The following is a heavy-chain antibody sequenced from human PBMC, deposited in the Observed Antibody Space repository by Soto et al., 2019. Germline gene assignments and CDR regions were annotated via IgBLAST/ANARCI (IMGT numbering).Heavy chain of an antibody. CDR2: ISSSSSYI. CDR3: AREGYYYDSSGYYTA. D-gene: IGHD3-22*01. V-gene: IGHV3-21*01. CDR1: GFTLSDHT. Sequence: EVQLVESGGGLGNPGGSLRLSCAASGFTLSDHTMNWVRQAPGKGLEWVSSISSSSSYIYYADSVKGRFTISRDNAKNSLYLQMNSLRAEDTAVYYCAREGYYYDSSGYYTAWGQGTLVTVSS. J-gene: IGHJ5*02.